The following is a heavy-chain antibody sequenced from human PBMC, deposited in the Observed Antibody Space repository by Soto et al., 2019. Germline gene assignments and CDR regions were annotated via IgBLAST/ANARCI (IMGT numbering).Heavy chain of an antibody. CDR2: IYYSGST. J-gene: IGHJ4*02. V-gene: IGHV4-31*03. Sequence: PSGTLSLTYTVSGGSISSGGYYWSWIRQHPGKGLEWIGYIYYSGSTYYNPSLKSRVTISVDTSKNQFSLKLSSVTAADTAVYYCARSYSGSLKDPLGSPFDYWGQGTLVTVSS. CDR1: GGSISSGGYY. D-gene: IGHD1-26*01. CDR3: ARSYSGSLKDPLGSPFDY.